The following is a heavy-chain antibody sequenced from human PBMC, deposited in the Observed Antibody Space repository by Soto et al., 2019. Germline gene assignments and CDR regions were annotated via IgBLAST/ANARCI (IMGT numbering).Heavy chain of an antibody. V-gene: IGHV5-10-1*01. CDR1: GYXCTSYG. J-gene: IGHJ6*02. Sequence: GESQXVPRRVAGYXCTSYGSSWILQMQGKGLEWMGRIDPSDSYTNYSPSFQGHVTISADKSISTAYLQWSSLKASDTAMYYCASAIVATNRDYYYYYGMDVWGQGTTVTVSS. D-gene: IGHD5-12*01. CDR3: ASAIVATNRDYYYYYGMDV. CDR2: IDPSDSYT.